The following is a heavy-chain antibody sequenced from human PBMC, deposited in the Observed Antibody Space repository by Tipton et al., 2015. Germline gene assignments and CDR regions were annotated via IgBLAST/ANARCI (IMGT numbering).Heavy chain of an antibody. D-gene: IGHD3-10*01. Sequence: QLVQSGAEVKKPGASVKVSCKASGYTFTSYGISWVRQAPGQGLEWMGWLIPIFGTANYAQKFRGRVTITADESTTTAYMELSSLRYEDTAVYYCARDRLYYFGSGNYNHNWFDPWGQGTLVTVSS. CDR3: ARDRLYYFGSGNYNHNWFDP. CDR1: GYTFTSYG. V-gene: IGHV1-69*13. CDR2: LIPIFGTA. J-gene: IGHJ5*02.